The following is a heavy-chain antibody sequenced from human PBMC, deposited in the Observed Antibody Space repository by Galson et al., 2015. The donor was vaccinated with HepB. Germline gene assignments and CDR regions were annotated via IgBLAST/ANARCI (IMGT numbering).Heavy chain of an antibody. J-gene: IGHJ4*02. D-gene: IGHD3-10*01. V-gene: IGHV3-15*01. CDR1: GFTFSNAR. CDR3: TTDSDFYGSGKGY. CDR2: IKSKTDGGTT. Sequence: SLRLSCAASGFTFSNARMSWVRQAPGKGLEWVCRIKSKTDGGTTDYAAPLKGRFTISRDDSRNMLYLQMNSLKTEDTAVYFCTTDSDFYGSGKGYWGQGTLVTVSS.